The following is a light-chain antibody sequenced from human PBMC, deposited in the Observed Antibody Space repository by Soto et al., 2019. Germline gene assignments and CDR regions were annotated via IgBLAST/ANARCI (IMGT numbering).Light chain of an antibody. Sequence: EIVMTQSPATLSVSPGERATLSCRASQSVSSNLAWYQQKPGQAPRLLIYGASTRATGIPARFSGSGSGTEFTLTISRLQSEEFAVYYCQQYNNWPPYTFGQGTKLEIK. J-gene: IGKJ2*01. CDR1: QSVSSN. V-gene: IGKV3-15*01. CDR2: GAS. CDR3: QQYNNWPPYT.